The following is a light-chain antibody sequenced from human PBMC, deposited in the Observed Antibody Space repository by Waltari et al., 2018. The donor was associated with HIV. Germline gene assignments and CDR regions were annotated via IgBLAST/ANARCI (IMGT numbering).Light chain of an antibody. J-gene: IGKJ2*01. CDR3: QQYGSSPYT. CDR1: QRVSSSY. Sequence: EIVLTQSPVTLSLSPGQRATLSCRASQRVSSSYLAWYQQKPGQAPRLFIYGVSSRATGVPDRFSGSGSGTDFTLTISRLEPEDFAVYYCQQYGSSPYTFGQGTKLEIK. V-gene: IGKV3-20*01. CDR2: GVS.